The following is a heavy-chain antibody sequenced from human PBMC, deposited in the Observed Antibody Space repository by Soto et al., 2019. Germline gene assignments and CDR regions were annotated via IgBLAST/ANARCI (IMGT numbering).Heavy chain of an antibody. CDR2: IYYSGIT. J-gene: IGHJ3*02. D-gene: IGHD4-17*01. CDR3: ARDRGGDYAFYI. V-gene: IGHV4-59*01. Sequence: QVQLQESGPGLVKPSETLSLTCTVSGGSISSYYWSWIRQPPGKGLEWIGYIYYSGITNYNPSLKSRVTISVDTSKNQFSLKLSSVTAADTAVYYCARDRGGDYAFYIWGQGTMVTVSS. CDR1: GGSISSYY.